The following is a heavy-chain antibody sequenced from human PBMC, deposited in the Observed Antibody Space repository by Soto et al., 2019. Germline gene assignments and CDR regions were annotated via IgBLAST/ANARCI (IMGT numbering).Heavy chain of an antibody. CDR3: AKDYSGSYGIGNNYCFAD. CDR2: ISGSGGST. J-gene: IGHJ4*02. Sequence: EGTLRLSCTASGFTLSSYAMHWVRQAPAKGLEWVSAISGSGGSTYYADSVKGRFTISRDNSKNTLYLQMNSLRAEDTAVYYCAKDYSGSYGIGNNYCFADWGQGTLV. CDR1: GFTLSSYA. D-gene: IGHD1-26*01. V-gene: IGHV3-23*01.